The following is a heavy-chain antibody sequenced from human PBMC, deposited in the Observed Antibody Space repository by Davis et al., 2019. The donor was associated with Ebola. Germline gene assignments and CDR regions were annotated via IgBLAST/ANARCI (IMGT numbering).Heavy chain of an antibody. CDR3: ALAYGMDV. Sequence: GESLKISCAASGFTFSSYAMHWVRQAAGKGLEWVAVISYDGSNKYYADSVKGRFTISRDNSKNTLYLQMNSLRAEDTAVYYCALAYGMDVWGQGTTVTVSS. J-gene: IGHJ6*02. V-gene: IGHV3-30*04. CDR1: GFTFSSYA. CDR2: ISYDGSNK.